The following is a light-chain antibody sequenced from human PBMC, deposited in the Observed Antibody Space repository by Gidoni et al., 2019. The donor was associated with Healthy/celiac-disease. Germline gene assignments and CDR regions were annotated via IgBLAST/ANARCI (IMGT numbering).Light chain of an antibody. J-gene: IGKJ1*01. V-gene: IGKV1-39*01. Sequence: DIQMTQSPSSLSASVGDRVTITCRASQSISSYLNWYQQKPGKAPKLLIYAASSLQSGVPSRFSGSGSGTDFTLTIISLQPEAFATYYCQQSYSTPRTFXQXTKVEIK. CDR2: AAS. CDR1: QSISSY. CDR3: QQSYSTPRT.